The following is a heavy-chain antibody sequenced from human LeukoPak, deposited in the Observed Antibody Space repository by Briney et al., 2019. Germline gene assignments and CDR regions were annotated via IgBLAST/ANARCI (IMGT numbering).Heavy chain of an antibody. CDR1: GGSISSGGYY. CDR3: TRDLDNGDYLI. Sequence: SETLSLTCTVSGGSISSGGYYWSWIRQHPGKGLEWIGYISYSGSTHYNPSLKSRVTISVDTSKNQFSLKLSSVTAADTAVYYCTRDLDNGDYLIWGQGTLVTVSS. J-gene: IGHJ4*02. V-gene: IGHV4-31*03. D-gene: IGHD4-17*01. CDR2: ISYSGST.